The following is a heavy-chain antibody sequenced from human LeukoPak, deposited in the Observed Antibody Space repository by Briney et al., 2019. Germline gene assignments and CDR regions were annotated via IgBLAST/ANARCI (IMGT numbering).Heavy chain of an antibody. CDR3: ARHIYDSSGYYFDY. J-gene: IGHJ4*02. CDR1: GGSISSSSYY. Sequence: SETLSLTCTVSGGSISSSSYYWGWIRQPPGKGLEWIGSIYYSGSTYYNPSLKSRVTISVDTSKNQFPLKLSSVTAADTAVYYCARHIYDSSGYYFDYWGQGTLVTVSS. D-gene: IGHD3-22*01. V-gene: IGHV4-39*01. CDR2: IYYSGST.